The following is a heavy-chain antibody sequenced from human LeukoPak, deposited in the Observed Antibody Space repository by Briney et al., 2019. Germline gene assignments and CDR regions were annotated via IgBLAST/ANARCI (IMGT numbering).Heavy chain of an antibody. D-gene: IGHD3-3*01. CDR2: INHSGST. V-gene: IGHV4-34*01. CDR3: ARVYSYDFWSGHLDY. Sequence: SETLSLTCAVYGGSFSGYYWSWIRQPPGKGLEWIGEINHSGSTNYNPSLKSRVTISVDTSKNQFSLKLSSVTAADTAVYYCARVYSYDFWSGHLDYWGQGTLVTVSS. J-gene: IGHJ4*02. CDR1: GGSFSGYY.